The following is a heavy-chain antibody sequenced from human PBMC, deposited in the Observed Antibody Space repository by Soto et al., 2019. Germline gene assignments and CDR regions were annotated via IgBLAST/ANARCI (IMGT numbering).Heavy chain of an antibody. CDR3: ARGADYDSSGIRLNWFDP. J-gene: IGHJ5*02. V-gene: IGHV3-48*02. Sequence: EVQLVESGGGLVQPGGSLRLSCAASGFTFSSYSMNWVRQAPGKGLEWVSCISSSSSTIYYADSVKGRFTISRDNAKNSLYLQMNSLRDEDTAVYYCARGADYDSSGIRLNWFDPWGQGTLVTVSS. CDR1: GFTFSSYS. CDR2: ISSSSSTI. D-gene: IGHD3-22*01.